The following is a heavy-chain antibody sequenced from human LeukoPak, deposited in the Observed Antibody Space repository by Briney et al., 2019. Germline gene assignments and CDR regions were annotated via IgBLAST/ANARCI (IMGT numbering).Heavy chain of an antibody. D-gene: IGHD5-18*01. Sequence: SETLSLTCSVSGGSISSYYWSWLRKPPGEGLEWIGYIYYSGSTNYNPSLKSPVTISVDTSKNQSSLKLSSVTAADTAVYYCATERGYSYGQGAFDIWGQGTMVTVSS. CDR3: ATERGYSYGQGAFDI. CDR2: IYYSGST. CDR1: GGSISSYY. V-gene: IGHV4-59*01. J-gene: IGHJ3*02.